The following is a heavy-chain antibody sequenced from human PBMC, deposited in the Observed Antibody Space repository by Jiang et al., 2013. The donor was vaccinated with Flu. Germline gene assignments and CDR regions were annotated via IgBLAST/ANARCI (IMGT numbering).Heavy chain of an antibody. CDR3: ARGFYSSGWYPLDY. CDR1: GGSISSSSYY. V-gene: IGHV4-39*01. Sequence: GLVKPSETLSLTCTVSGGSISSSSYYWGWIRQPPGKGLEWIGSIYYSGSTYYNPSLKSRVTISVDTSKNQFSLKLSSVTAADTAVYYCARGFYSSGWYPLDYWGQGTLVTVSS. CDR2: IYYSGST. D-gene: IGHD6-19*01. J-gene: IGHJ4*02.